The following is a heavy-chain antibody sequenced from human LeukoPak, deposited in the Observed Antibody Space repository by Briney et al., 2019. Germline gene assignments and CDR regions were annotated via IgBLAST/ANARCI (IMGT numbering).Heavy chain of an antibody. D-gene: IGHD6-6*01. Sequence: GGSLRLSCAASGFTFSSYGMHWVRQAPGKGLEGVALLRSDGSNKYYADSVKGRFTISRDNSKNTLYLQMNSLRAEDTAVYYCAKDLRSAARPYYFDYWGQGTLVTVSS. V-gene: IGHV3-30*02. CDR2: LRSDGSNK. CDR3: AKDLRSAARPYYFDY. CDR1: GFTFSSYG. J-gene: IGHJ4*02.